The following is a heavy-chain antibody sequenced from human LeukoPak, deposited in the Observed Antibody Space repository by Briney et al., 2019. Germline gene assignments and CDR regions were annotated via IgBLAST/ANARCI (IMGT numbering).Heavy chain of an antibody. Sequence: PGGSLRLSCAASGFTFSDYYMSWIRQAPGKGLEWVSYISSSGSTIYYADSVKGRFTISRDNAKNSLYLQMNSLRAEDTAVYYCARSYYDLWSATRAVFTYYYYYMDVWGKGTTVTVSS. D-gene: IGHD3-3*01. CDR2: ISSSGSTI. J-gene: IGHJ6*03. CDR1: GFTFSDYY. V-gene: IGHV3-11*04. CDR3: ARSYYDLWSATRAVFTYYYYYMDV.